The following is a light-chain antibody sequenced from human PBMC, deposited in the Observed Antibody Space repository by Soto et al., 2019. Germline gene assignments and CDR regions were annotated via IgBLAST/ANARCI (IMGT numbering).Light chain of an antibody. J-gene: IGLJ1*01. Sequence: QSVLTQPDYVSAPPGRSITISCTGTSNDVGGYTYVSWYQQHPGKAPKLMIYDVSNRPSGVSNRFSGSKSGNTASLTISGLQAEDEADYYCSSYTSSSTYVCGTGTKVTVL. CDR2: DVS. CDR1: SNDVGGYTY. V-gene: IGLV2-14*01. CDR3: SSYTSSSTYV.